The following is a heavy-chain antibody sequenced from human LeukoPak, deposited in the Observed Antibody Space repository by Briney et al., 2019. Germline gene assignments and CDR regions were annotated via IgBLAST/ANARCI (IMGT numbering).Heavy chain of an antibody. V-gene: IGHV3-64*01. D-gene: IGHD1-26*01. J-gene: IGHJ4*02. Sequence: PGGSLRLSCAASGFTFSRYWMTWVRQAPGKGLEYVSAISYNGGSTYYANSVKGRFTISRDNSKNTLYLQMGSLRTEDMAVYYCARRPYSGTYYVDYWGQGTLVTVSS. CDR3: ARRPYSGTYYVDY. CDR1: GFTFSRYW. CDR2: ISYNGGST.